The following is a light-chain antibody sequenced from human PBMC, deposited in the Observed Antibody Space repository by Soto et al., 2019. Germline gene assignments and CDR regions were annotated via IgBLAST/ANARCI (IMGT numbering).Light chain of an antibody. J-gene: IGKJ1*01. V-gene: IGKV1-33*01. CDR3: QQYDNLPPT. Sequence: DIKMTQSPSSLSASVGDRVTITCPASQDISIYLNWYQQKPGKAPTLLIYDASNLETGVPSRFSGSGSGTDFTFTISSLQPEDIATYYCQQYDNLPPTVGQGTKVEIK. CDR2: DAS. CDR1: QDISIY.